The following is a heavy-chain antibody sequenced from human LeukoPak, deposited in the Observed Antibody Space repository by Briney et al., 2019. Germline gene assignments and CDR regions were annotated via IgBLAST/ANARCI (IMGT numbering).Heavy chain of an antibody. D-gene: IGHD2-2*01. CDR2: IGTAGDT. CDR1: GFTFSSYD. V-gene: IGHV3-13*01. J-gene: IGHJ3*02. Sequence: PTGGSLRLSCAASGFTFSSYDMHWVRQATGKGLEWVSAIGTAGDTYYPGSVKGRFTISRENAKNSLYLQMNGLRAGDTAVYYCARGGRCSSTSCYLADDAFDIWGQGTMVTVSS. CDR3: ARGGRCSSTSCYLADDAFDI.